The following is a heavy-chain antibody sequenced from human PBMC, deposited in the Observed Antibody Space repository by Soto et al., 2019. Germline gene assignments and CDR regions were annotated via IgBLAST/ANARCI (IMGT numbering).Heavy chain of an antibody. Sequence: QVQXQESGPGLVKPSETLSLTCTVSGGSISSYYWSWIRQPPGKGLEWIGYIYYSGSTNYNPSLKSRVTISVDTSKNQFSLKLSSVTAADTAVYYCARTGYGDYVGTDAFDIWGQGTMVTVSS. CDR1: GGSISSYY. J-gene: IGHJ3*02. D-gene: IGHD4-17*01. CDR2: IYYSGST. V-gene: IGHV4-59*01. CDR3: ARTGYGDYVGTDAFDI.